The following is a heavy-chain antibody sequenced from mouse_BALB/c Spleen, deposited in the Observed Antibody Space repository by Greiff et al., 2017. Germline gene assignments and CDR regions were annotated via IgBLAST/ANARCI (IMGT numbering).Heavy chain of an antibody. CDR1: GYTFTSYW. CDR2: IYPGDGDT. V-gene: IGHV1-80*01. CDR3: ARAIDYTFAY. J-gene: IGHJ3*01. Sequence: QVHVKQPGAELVKPGASVKLSCKASGYTFTSYWMHWVKLRPGQGLEWIGQIYPGDGDTNYNGKFKGKATLTADKSSSTAYMQLSSLTSEDSAVYFCARAIDYTFAYWGQGTLVTVSA. D-gene: IGHD2-4*01.